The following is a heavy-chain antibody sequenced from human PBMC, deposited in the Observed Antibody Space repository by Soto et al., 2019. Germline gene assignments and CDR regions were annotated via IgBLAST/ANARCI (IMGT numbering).Heavy chain of an antibody. V-gene: IGHV1-18*04. CDR1: GYTFTSYG. CDR2: ISGYNGNT. D-gene: IGHD3-22*01. Sequence: ASVKVSCKASGYTFTSYGISWVLQAPGHGLEWMGWISGYNGNTNYAQKLQGRVTMTTDTSTSTAYMELRSLRSDDTAVYYCARDEYYYDSSGYYYDYWGQGTLVTVSS. J-gene: IGHJ4*02. CDR3: ARDEYYYDSSGYYYDY.